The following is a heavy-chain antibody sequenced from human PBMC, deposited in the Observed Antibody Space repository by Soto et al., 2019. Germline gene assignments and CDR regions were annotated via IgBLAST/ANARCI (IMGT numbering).Heavy chain of an antibody. D-gene: IGHD3-10*01. CDR1: VFPFGANA. CDR2: LSNTGRRT. Sequence: GSVRLSCVISVFPFGANAMSWVRQAPGKGLEWVSGLSNTGRRTYYADSVKGRFTISRDNSENTVYLQMNSLRVEDTAVYYCATEMGASRGPFDNWGQGTLVTVSS. V-gene: IGHV3-23*01. J-gene: IGHJ4*02. CDR3: ATEMGASRGPFDN.